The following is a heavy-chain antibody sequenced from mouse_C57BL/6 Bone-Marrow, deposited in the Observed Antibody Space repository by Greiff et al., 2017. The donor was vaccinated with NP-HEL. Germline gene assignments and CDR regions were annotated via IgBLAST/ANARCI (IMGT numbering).Heavy chain of an antibody. V-gene: IGHV5-9*01. CDR3: ARLLFLNYFDY. Sequence: DVMLVESGGGLVKPGGSLKLSCAASGFTFSSYTMSWVRQTPEKRLEWVATISGGGGNTYYPDSVKGRFTISRDNAKNTLYLQMSSLRSEDTALYYCARLLFLNYFDYWGQGTTLTVSS. CDR1: GFTFSSYT. J-gene: IGHJ2*01. D-gene: IGHD2-1*01. CDR2: ISGGGGNT.